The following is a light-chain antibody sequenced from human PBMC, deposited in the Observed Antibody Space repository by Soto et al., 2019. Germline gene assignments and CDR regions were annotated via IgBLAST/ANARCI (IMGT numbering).Light chain of an antibody. Sequence: QSVLTQPRSVSGSPGQSVTISCTGTSSDVGGHNYVSWYQQHPGKAPKLMIYDVSKRPSGVPDRFSGSKSGNTASLTISGLQAEDEADYYCCSYAGSYTGVFGGGTKVTVL. J-gene: IGLJ3*02. CDR1: SSDVGGHNY. V-gene: IGLV2-11*01. CDR2: DVS. CDR3: CSYAGSYTGV.